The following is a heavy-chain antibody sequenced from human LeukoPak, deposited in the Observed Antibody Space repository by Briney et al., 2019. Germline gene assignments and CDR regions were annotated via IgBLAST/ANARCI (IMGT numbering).Heavy chain of an antibody. V-gene: IGHV4-30-2*01. CDR1: GGSISSGGYS. D-gene: IGHD2-2*01. J-gene: IGHJ4*02. Sequence: SETLSLTCAVSGGSISSGGYSWSWIRQPPGKGPEWIGYIYHSGSTYYNPSLKSRVTISVDRSKNQFSLKLSSVTAADTAVYYCARAPLRYCSSNSCSCFDYWGQGTLVTVSS. CDR2: IYHSGST. CDR3: ARAPLRYCSSNSCSCFDY.